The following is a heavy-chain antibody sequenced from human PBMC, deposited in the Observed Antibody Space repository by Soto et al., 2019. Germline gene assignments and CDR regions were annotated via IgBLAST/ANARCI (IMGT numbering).Heavy chain of an antibody. CDR1: GFTFSSYS. V-gene: IGHV3-48*01. Sequence: EVQLVESGGGLVQPGGSLRLSCAASGFTFSSYSMNRVRQAPGKGLEWVSYISSSSSTIYYADSVKGRFTISRDNAKNSLYLQMNSLRAEDTAVYYCAREHCNGVCYFLPDYWGQGTLVTVSS. J-gene: IGHJ4*02. CDR2: ISSSSSTI. D-gene: IGHD2-8*01. CDR3: AREHCNGVCYFLPDY.